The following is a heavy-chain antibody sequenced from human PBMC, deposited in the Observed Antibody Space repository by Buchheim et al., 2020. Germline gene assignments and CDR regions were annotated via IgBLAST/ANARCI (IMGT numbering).Heavy chain of an antibody. D-gene: IGHD6-6*01. J-gene: IGHJ6*02. CDR1: GGSFSGYY. CDR3: ARSPYSSSSRRGYYYYYYGMDV. CDR2: INHSGST. V-gene: IGHV4-34*01. Sequence: QVQLQQWGAGLLKPSETLSLTCAVYGGSFSGYYWSWIRQPPGKGLEWIGEINHSGSTNYNPSLKSRVTISVDTSKNQFSLKLSSVTAADTAVYHCARSPYSSSSRRGYYYYYYGMDVWGQGTT.